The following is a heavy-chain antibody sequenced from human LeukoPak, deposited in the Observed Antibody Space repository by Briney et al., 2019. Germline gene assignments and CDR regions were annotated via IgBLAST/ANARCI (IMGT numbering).Heavy chain of an antibody. Sequence: PGGSLRLSCAASGFTFSSYSMNWVRQAPGKGLEWVSSISSSSSYIYYADSVKGRFTISRDNAKNSLYLQMNSLRAEDTAVYYCARGPTISENWFDPWGQGTLVTVSS. V-gene: IGHV3-21*01. CDR3: ARGPTISENWFDP. D-gene: IGHD3-3*01. CDR1: GFTFSSYS. CDR2: ISSSSSYI. J-gene: IGHJ5*02.